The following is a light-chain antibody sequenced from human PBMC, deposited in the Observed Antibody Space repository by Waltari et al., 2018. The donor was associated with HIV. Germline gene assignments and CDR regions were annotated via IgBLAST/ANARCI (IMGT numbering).Light chain of an antibody. CDR1: QSVGYF. Sequence: EIVLTQSPVTLSLSPGETAAISCTASQSVGYFLAWYQQKPGQAPRLLIYAASKRASGTPDRFSGSGSRTNFTLTISALEPEDFVVYYCQQRINWPLTFGGGTRVEIK. CDR3: QQRINWPLT. J-gene: IGKJ4*01. CDR2: AAS. V-gene: IGKV3-11*01.